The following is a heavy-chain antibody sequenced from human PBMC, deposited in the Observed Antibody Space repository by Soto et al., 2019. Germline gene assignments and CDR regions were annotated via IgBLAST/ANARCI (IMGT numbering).Heavy chain of an antibody. V-gene: IGHV4-34*01. CDR3: ARGKGYYQHDGMDV. D-gene: IGHD3-10*01. Sequence: QVQLQQWGAGLLKPSETLSLTCAVYGGSFSGYYWSWIRQPPGKGLEWIGEINHSGSTNYNPSLKSRVPIAVDTSKTQFSLKLSSVTAADTAVYYCARGKGYYQHDGMDVWGQGTTVTVSS. CDR2: INHSGST. J-gene: IGHJ6*02. CDR1: GGSFSGYY.